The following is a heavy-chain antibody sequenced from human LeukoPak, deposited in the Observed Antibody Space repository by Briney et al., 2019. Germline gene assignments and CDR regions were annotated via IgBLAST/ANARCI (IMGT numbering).Heavy chain of an antibody. D-gene: IGHD6-13*01. CDR3: ARVSSSSWYTY. CDR1: GFTFSSYG. J-gene: IGHJ4*02. V-gene: IGHV3-20*04. Sequence: PGGSLRLSCAASGFTFSSYGMSWVRQAPGKGLEWVSGINWNGGSTGYADSVKGRFTISRDNAKNSLHLQMNSLRAEDTALYYCARVSSSSWYTYWGQGTLVTVSS. CDR2: INWNGGST.